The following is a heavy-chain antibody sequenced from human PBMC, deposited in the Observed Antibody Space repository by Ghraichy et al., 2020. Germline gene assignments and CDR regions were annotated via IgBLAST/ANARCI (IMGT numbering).Heavy chain of an antibody. CDR2: IVVGSGNT. CDR3: AAVVHYYYGMDV. Sequence: SVKVSCKASGFTFTSSAMQWVRQARGQRLEWIGWIVVGSGNTNYAQKFQERVTITRDMSTSTAYMELSSLRSEDTAVYYCAAVVHYYYGMDVWGQGTTVTVSS. V-gene: IGHV1-58*02. CDR1: GFTFTSSA. J-gene: IGHJ6*02. D-gene: IGHD4/OR15-4a*01.